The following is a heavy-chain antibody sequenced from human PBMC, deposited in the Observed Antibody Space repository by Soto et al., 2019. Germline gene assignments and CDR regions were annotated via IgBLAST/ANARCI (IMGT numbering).Heavy chain of an antibody. CDR2: IWYDGSNK. V-gene: IGHV3-33*01. CDR1: GFTFSSYG. J-gene: IGHJ6*02. Sequence: QVQLVESGGGVVQPGRSLRLSCAASGFTFSSYGMHWVRQAPGKGLEWVAVIWYDGSNKYYADSVKGRFTISRDNPKNTRYLQMNRLRAEDTAVYDWARAWPYYYYGMDVWGQGTTVTVAS. CDR3: ARAWPYYYYGMDV.